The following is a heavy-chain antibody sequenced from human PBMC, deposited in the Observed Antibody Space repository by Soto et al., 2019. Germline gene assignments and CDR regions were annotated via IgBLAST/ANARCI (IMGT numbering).Heavy chain of an antibody. Sequence: QVQLQEPGPRLVSPSETLSLTCTVSGASVTSGDFYWSWIRQPPGKGLEWIGYIYYNETAYYTPSLKSRTAISVDTSNNHFTLTLTSVTAADTAIYYCGALLAGGWGQGSLVTVSS. D-gene: IGHD3-10*01. CDR1: GASVTSGDFY. V-gene: IGHV4-30-4*01. CDR2: IYYNETA. CDR3: GALLAGG. J-gene: IGHJ4*02.